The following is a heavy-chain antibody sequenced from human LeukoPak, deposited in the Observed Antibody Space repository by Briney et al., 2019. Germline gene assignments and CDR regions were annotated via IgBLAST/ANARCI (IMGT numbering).Heavy chain of an antibody. D-gene: IGHD6-13*01. CDR1: GFTFGDYP. V-gene: IGHV3-53*01. Sequence: GGSLRLSCLASGFTFGDYPLSWFRQAPGKGLEWVSVTYSGGDTYYADSVKGRFTISRDNSKNTLFLQMNSLRAEDTAVYYCARLGMIQAYSTEDHWGQGTLVTVSS. J-gene: IGHJ4*02. CDR3: ARLGMIQAYSTEDH. CDR2: TYSGGDT.